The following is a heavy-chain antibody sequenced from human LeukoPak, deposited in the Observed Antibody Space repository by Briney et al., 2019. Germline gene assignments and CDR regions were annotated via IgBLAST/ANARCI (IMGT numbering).Heavy chain of an antibody. V-gene: IGHV5-51*01. CDR3: ARLWDSPNWLDP. CDR1: GFSFSSYW. D-gene: IGHD1-26*01. Sequence: GESLQISCKGSGFSFSSYWVAWVRQMPGKGLEWMGIIYPGDSDTRYSPSFQGQVTISADKSISTAFLQWSSLKASDTAIYYCARLWDSPNWLDPWGQGTLVTVSS. J-gene: IGHJ5*02. CDR2: IYPGDSDT.